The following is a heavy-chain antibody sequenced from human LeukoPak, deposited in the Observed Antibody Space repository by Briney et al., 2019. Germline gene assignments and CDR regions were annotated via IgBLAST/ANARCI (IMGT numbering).Heavy chain of an antibody. CDR3: ATGGGSGSNYYNGMDV. J-gene: IGHJ6*02. D-gene: IGHD3-10*01. V-gene: IGHV3-21*01. CDR1: GFTFSSYS. CDR2: ISSSSSYI. Sequence: GGSLRLSCAASGFTFSSYSMNWVRQAPGKGLEWVSSISSSSSYIYYADSVKCRFTISRDNAKNSLYLQMNSLRAEDTAVYYCATGGGSGSNYYNGMDVWGQGATLTVSS.